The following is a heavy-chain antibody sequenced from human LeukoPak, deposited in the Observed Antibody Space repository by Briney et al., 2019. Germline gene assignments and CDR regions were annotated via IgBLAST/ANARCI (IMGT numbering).Heavy chain of an antibody. CDR1: GGSISSYY. V-gene: IGHV4-59*01. Sequence: KSSETLSLTCTVSGGSISSYYWSWIRQPPGKGLEWIGYIYYSGNTNYNPSLKSRVTISVDTSKNQFSLKLSSVTAADTAVYYCARSHSVWTSFDYWGQGTLVTVSS. CDR2: IYYSGNT. CDR3: ARSHSVWTSFDY. D-gene: IGHD3/OR15-3a*01. J-gene: IGHJ4*02.